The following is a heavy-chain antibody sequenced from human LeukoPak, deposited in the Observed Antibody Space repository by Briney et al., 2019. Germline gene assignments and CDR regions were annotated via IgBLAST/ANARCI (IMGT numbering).Heavy chain of an antibody. J-gene: IGHJ4*02. V-gene: IGHV3-23*01. CDR1: GFTFSSYG. Sequence: GGTLRLSCAASGFTFSSYGMSWVRQAPGKGLEWVSAISGSGGSTYYADSVKGRFTISRDNSKNTLYLQMNSLRAEDTAVYYCAMYYYDSSGYLYWGQGTLVTVSS. CDR2: ISGSGGST. CDR3: AMYYYDSSGYLY. D-gene: IGHD3-22*01.